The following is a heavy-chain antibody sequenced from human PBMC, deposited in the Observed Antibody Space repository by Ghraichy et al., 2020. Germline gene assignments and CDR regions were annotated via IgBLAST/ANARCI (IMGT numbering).Heavy chain of an antibody. CDR2: ISGSGGTI. D-gene: IGHD6-19*01. CDR3: ARDIQAVAGIFDH. Sequence: GGSLRLSCAASGFPFSSYAMSWVRQAPGRGLEWVAAISGSGGTIYYADSVKGRFTISRDNSKNTLFLQMNSLRAEDTAVYYCARDIQAVAGIFDHWGQGTLVTVSS. CDR1: GFPFSSYA. J-gene: IGHJ4*02. V-gene: IGHV3-23*01.